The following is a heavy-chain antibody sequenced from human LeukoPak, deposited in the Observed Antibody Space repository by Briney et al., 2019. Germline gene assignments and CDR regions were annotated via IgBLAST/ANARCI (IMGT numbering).Heavy chain of an antibody. V-gene: IGHV1-2*02. CDR3: ARKNYDPDGVDI. CDR1: RYTFTRYF. CDR2: INPNSGDT. Sequence: ASVKVSCKASRYTFTRYFMHWVRQAPGQGLEWMGWINPNSGDTDYAQKFQGRVTLTRDTSINTVYIELSRLRSDDTAVYYRARKNYDPDGVDIWGQGTMVTVSP. D-gene: IGHD3-22*01. J-gene: IGHJ3*02.